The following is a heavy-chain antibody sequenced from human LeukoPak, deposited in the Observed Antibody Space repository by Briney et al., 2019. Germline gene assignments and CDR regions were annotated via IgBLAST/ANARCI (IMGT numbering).Heavy chain of an antibody. CDR1: GFTFSSYG. CDR2: IRYDGSNK. D-gene: IGHD3-3*01. V-gene: IGHV3-30*02. Sequence: PGGSLRLSCAASGFTFSSYGMHWVRQAPGKGLEWVAFIRYDGSNKYYADSVKGRFTVSRDNSKNSLYLHMSGLRTEDTALFYCAKDTIPYGRSYYYMDVWGKGTTVTVSS. J-gene: IGHJ6*03. CDR3: AKDTIPYGRSYYYMDV.